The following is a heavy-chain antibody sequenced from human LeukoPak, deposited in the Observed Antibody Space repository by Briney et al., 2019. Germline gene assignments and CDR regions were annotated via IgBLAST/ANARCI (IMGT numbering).Heavy chain of an antibody. CDR3: AKEAAAVARSYFDY. D-gene: IGHD6-13*01. J-gene: IGHJ4*02. V-gene: IGHV3-30*18. Sequence: GGSLRLSCAASGFTFSSYGMHWVRQAPGKGLEWVAIISSDGSNKYYADSVKGRFTIPRDNSKNTLYLQMNSLRAEDTAVYYCAKEAAAVARSYFDYWGQGTLVTVSS. CDR1: GFTFSSYG. CDR2: ISSDGSNK.